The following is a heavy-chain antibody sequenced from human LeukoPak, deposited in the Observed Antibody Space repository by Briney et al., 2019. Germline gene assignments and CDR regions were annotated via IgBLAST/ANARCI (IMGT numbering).Heavy chain of an antibody. CDR1: GFTFDDYA. D-gene: IGHD3-3*01. Sequence: GGSLRLSRAASGFTFDDYAMHWVRQAPGKGLEWVSLISWDGGSTYYADSVKGRFTISRDNSKNSLYLQMNSLRAEDTALYYCAKDSVLDTLGYYGMGVWGQGTTVTVSS. CDR2: ISWDGGST. J-gene: IGHJ6*02. CDR3: AKDSVLDTLGYYGMGV. V-gene: IGHV3-43D*03.